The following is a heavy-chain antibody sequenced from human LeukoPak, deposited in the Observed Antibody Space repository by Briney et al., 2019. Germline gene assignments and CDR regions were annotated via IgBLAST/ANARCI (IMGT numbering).Heavy chain of an antibody. CDR2: INQSGST. CDR3: ASGQTFYGMDV. J-gene: IGHJ6*04. V-gene: IGHV4-34*01. CDR1: GRSFSRHY. Sequence: SDPQSLTCALYGRSFSRHYWSWIRQPPGKGLEWIGEINQSGSTNYNPPLKSRVTIAVDTSKNQFSLKLSSVTAADTAVYYCASGQTFYGMDVWGKGATVTVSS.